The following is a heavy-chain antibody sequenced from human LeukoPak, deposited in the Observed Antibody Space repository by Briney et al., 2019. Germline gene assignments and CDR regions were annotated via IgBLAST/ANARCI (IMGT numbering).Heavy chain of an antibody. CDR2: IYYSGST. Sequence: SETLSLTCTVSGGSISSGGYYWSWIRQHPGKGLEWIGYIYYSGSTYCNPSLKSRVTISVDTSKNQFSLNLSSVTAADTAVYYCARDYYDSSDYYYNHYYFDYWGQGTLVTVSS. CDR3: ARDYYDSSDYYYNHYYFDY. CDR1: GGSISSGGYY. V-gene: IGHV4-31*03. D-gene: IGHD3-22*01. J-gene: IGHJ4*02.